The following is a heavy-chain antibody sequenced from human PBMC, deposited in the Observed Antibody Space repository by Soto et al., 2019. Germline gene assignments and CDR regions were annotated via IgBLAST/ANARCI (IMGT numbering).Heavy chain of an antibody. Sequence: EVQLLESGGGLVQPGGSLRLSCAASGFTFSSYAMSWVRQAPGKGLEWVSAISGSGGSTYYADSVKGRFTISRDNSKNTLYLQMNSLSAEDTAVYYCAKEGGYYYANHYGMDVWGQGTTVTVSS. D-gene: IGHD3-22*01. CDR2: ISGSGGST. CDR1: GFTFSSYA. J-gene: IGHJ6*02. V-gene: IGHV3-23*01. CDR3: AKEGGYYYANHYGMDV.